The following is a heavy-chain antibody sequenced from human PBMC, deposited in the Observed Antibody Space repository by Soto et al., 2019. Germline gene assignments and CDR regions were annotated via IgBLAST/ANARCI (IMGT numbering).Heavy chain of an antibody. CDR1: GFTFNDYA. J-gene: IGHJ4*02. CDR3: AKAFCDAATGVACES. Sequence: EVHLVQSGGGLVQPGGSLSLSCVASGFTFNDYAMHWVRQTPGKGLEWVAAISNRSSSAYYADSVKGRFTISRDKSTKTLCLHMHPLRVEDTAVYFFAKAFCDAATGVACESWGQGTPVAVSP. D-gene: IGHD2-21*01. CDR2: ISNRSSSA. V-gene: IGHV3-23*04.